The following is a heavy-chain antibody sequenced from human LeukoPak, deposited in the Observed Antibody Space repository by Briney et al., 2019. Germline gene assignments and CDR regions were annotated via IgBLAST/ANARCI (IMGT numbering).Heavy chain of an antibody. V-gene: IGHV4-59*01. CDR2: IYYTGST. CDR3: ARWDYYTRGYFDY. D-gene: IGHD2-8*02. J-gene: IGHJ4*02. Sequence: PSETLSLTCTVSGGSLSNYYWSWIRQPPGQGLEWIGYIYYTGSTHYNPSLESRVTISLDTSKNQFSLRLTSVTAADSAMYYCARWDYYTRGYFDYWGQGTLVTVSS. CDR1: GGSLSNYY.